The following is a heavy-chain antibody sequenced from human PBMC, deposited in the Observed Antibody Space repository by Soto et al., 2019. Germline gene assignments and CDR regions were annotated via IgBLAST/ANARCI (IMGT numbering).Heavy chain of an antibody. CDR2: IIPIFGTA. CDR3: ARVRRAYCGGDCYVDFDY. Sequence: SVKVSCKASGGTFSSYAISWVRQAPGQGLEWMGGIIPIFGTANYAQKFQGRVTITADESTSTAYMELSSLRSEDTAVYYCARVRRAYCGGDCYVDFDYWGQGTLVTVSS. D-gene: IGHD2-21*02. V-gene: IGHV1-69*13. J-gene: IGHJ4*02. CDR1: GGTFSSYA.